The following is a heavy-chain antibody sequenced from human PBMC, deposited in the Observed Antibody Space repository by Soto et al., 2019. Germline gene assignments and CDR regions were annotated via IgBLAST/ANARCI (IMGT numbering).Heavy chain of an antibody. CDR2: INPSVGST. J-gene: IGHJ4*02. CDR1: TYTYNTHY. Sequence: GASVNVSCKSSTYTYNTHYIHWVRQAPGQGLEWVGVINPSVGSTNYAQKFQGRVTMTRDTSTTTFYMEVTSLTSEDTAVYYCVGGSASGVDHWGQGTLVTVSS. V-gene: IGHV1-46*02. CDR3: VGGSASGVDH. D-gene: IGHD6-6*01.